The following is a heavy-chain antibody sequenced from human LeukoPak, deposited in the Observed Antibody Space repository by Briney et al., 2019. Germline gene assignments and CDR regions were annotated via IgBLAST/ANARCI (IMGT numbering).Heavy chain of an antibody. CDR3: AKEGDYYGSGSYYYQDY. CDR2: MSYDGSNK. CDR1: GFTFSSYG. V-gene: IGHV3-30*18. Sequence: PGRSLRLSCAASGFTFSSYGMHWVRQAPGKGLEWAAVMSYDGSNKYYADSVKGRFTISRDNSKNTLYLQMNSLRAEDTAVYYCAKEGDYYGSGSYYYQDYWGQGTLVTVSS. D-gene: IGHD3-10*01. J-gene: IGHJ4*02.